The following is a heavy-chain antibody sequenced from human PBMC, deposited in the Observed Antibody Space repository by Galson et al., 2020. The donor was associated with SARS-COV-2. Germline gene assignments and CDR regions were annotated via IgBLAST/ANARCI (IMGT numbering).Heavy chain of an antibody. V-gene: IGHV3-23*01. CDR1: GFTFSSYA. D-gene: IGHD3-10*01. CDR3: AKEGNYGSGSYVDY. J-gene: IGHJ4*02. Sequence: GESLKISCAASGFTFSSYAMSWVRQAPGKGLEWVSAISGSGGSTYYADSVKGRFTISRDNSKNTLYLQMNSLRAEDTTVYYCAKEGNYGSGSYVDYWGQGTLVTVSS. CDR2: ISGSGGST.